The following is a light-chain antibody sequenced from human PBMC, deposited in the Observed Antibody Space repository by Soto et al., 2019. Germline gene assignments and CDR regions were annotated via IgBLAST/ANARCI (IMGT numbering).Light chain of an antibody. CDR1: QSISNW. CDR3: QQYNSYST. V-gene: IGKV1-5*01. CDR2: DAS. J-gene: IGKJ1*01. Sequence: DIQMTQSPCTLSASVGDRVTITCRASQSISNWLAWYQQKPGKAPKLLIYDASSLESAVPSRFSGGGFGTEFTLTISSLQPDDFGTYYCQQYNSYSTLGQGTKVDIK.